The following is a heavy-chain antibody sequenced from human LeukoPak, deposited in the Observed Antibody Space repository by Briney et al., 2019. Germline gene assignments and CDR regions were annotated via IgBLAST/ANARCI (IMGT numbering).Heavy chain of an antibody. V-gene: IGHV1-2*02. CDR1: GYTFTGYY. CDR3: AREERPAAAGTSNFDY. CDR2: INPNSGGT. J-gene: IGHJ4*02. D-gene: IGHD6-13*01. Sequence: ASVKVSCKASGYTFTGYYMHWVRQAPGQGLEWMGWINPNSGGTNYAQKFRGRVTMTRDTSISTAYMELSRLRSDDTAVYYCAREERPAAAGTSNFDYWGQGPLVTASS.